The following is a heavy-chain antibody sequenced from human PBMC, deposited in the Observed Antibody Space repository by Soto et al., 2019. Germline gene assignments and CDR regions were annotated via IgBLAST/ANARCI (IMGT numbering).Heavy chain of an antibody. CDR2: ISGSGGST. Sequence: PGGSLRLSCIASGFTFSYFEMNWVRQAPGKGLEWVSAISGSGGSTYYADSVKGRFTISRDNSKNTLYLQMNSLRAEDTAVYYCAKDPYNWNYISWFDPWGQGTLVTVSS. V-gene: IGHV3-23*01. J-gene: IGHJ5*02. D-gene: IGHD1-7*01. CDR1: GFTFSYFE. CDR3: AKDPYNWNYISWFDP.